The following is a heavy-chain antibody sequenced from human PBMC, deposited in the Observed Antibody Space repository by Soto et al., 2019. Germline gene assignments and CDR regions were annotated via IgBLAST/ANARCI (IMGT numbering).Heavy chain of an antibody. CDR3: AKVLYASESFDSEEAPYGMDV. CDR2: LWFDGSNE. D-gene: IGHD3-10*01. CDR1: GFPFSRYD. Sequence: HPGGSLRLSCAASGFPFSRYDMHWVRQAPGKGLEWVAVLWFDGSNEYYADSVQGRFTISRDNSKNTLYLQMDSLRAEDTAVYYCAKVLYASESFDSEEAPYGMDVWGQGTTVTVSS. J-gene: IGHJ6*02. V-gene: IGHV3-33*06.